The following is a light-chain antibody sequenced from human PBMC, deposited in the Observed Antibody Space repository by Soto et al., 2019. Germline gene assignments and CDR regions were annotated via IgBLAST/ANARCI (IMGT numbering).Light chain of an antibody. CDR1: ETVSSSY. Sequence: PGERATLSCRARETVSSSYLAWYQQKPGQAPRLLIYDTSSRATGIPDRFSGSGSGTDFTLTISRLEPEDFAVYYCQQYGSSPRTFGPGTKVDFK. CDR2: DTS. V-gene: IGKV3-20*01. CDR3: QQYGSSPRT. J-gene: IGKJ3*01.